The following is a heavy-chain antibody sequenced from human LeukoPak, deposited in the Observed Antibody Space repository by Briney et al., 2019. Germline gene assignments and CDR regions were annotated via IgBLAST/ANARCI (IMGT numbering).Heavy chain of an antibody. V-gene: IGHV3-74*01. CDR2: INTDGSST. J-gene: IGHJ6*02. D-gene: IGHD5-12*01. CDR1: GFTFSSYW. Sequence: PGGSLRLSCAASGFTFSSYWMHWVRQAPGKGLVWVSRINTDGSSTSYADSVKGRFTISRDNAKNTLYLQMNSLRAEDTAVYYCASRSLSGYDLPLLYGMDVWGQGTTVTVSS. CDR3: ASRSLSGYDLPLLYGMDV.